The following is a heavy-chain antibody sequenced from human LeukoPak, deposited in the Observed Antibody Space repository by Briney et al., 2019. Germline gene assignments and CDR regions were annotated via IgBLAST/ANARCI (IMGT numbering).Heavy chain of an antibody. CDR2: INSDGGST. V-gene: IGHV3-74*01. J-gene: IGHJ4*02. CDR1: GFTFSSYW. D-gene: IGHD6-13*01. CDR3: ARIIQGMAAYYFDY. Sequence: GESLTLSCTASGFTFSSYWMHWVRQPPGKGLVWVSRINSDGGSTNYADSVKARLTICRDNAKNTLYLQMNSLRAEDTAVYYCARIIQGMAAYYFDYWGRGTLVTVSS.